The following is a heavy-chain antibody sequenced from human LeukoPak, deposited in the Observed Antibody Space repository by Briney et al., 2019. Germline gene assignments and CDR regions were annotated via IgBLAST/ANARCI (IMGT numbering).Heavy chain of an antibody. D-gene: IGHD1-26*01. CDR1: GGSISSGSYY. V-gene: IGHV4-39*01. CDR2: LYYCGNT. CDR3: ARRASGSYYPFDY. J-gene: IGHJ4*02. Sequence: SETLSLTCTVSGGSISSGSYYWGWVRQPPGTGLEWIGTLYYCGNTYYNPSLKRRVTMSVDTSKTQFSLKLSSVTAADTAVYYCARRASGSYYPFDYWGQGTLVTVSS.